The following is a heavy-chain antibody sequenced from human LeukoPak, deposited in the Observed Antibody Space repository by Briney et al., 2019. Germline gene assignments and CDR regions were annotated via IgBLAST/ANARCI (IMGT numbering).Heavy chain of an antibody. CDR1: GGSISSGGYS. CDR2: IYHSGST. V-gene: IGHV4-30-2*01. Sequence: SQTLSLTCAVSGGSISSGGYSWSWIRQPPGKGLEWIGYIYHSGSTYYNPSLKSRVTISVDTSKNQFSLKLSSVTAADTAVYYCARVNPGYYGMDVWGQGTTVTVSS. CDR3: ARVNPGYYGMDV. J-gene: IGHJ6*02.